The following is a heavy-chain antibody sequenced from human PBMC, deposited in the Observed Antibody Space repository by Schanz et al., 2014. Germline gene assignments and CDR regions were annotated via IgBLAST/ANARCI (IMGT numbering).Heavy chain of an antibody. CDR3: ARDEGRDGYNLAFDV. J-gene: IGHJ3*01. V-gene: IGHV3-53*01. Sequence: EVQLVESGGGLIQPGGSLRLSCAVSGFTVSSNYMSWVRQAPWKGLEWVSTVYMSAASTRYADSVKGRFIISRDSSKNTLFLQMNSLRPEDTALYFCARDEGRDGYNLAFDVWGQGTLVTVSS. CDR2: VYMSAAST. D-gene: IGHD5-12*01. CDR1: GFTVSSNY.